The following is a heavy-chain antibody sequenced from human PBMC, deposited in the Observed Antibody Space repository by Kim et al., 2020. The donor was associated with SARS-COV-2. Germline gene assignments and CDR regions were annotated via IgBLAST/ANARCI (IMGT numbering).Heavy chain of an antibody. CDR1: GYTVTSYY. Sequence: ASVKVSCKASGYTVTSYYMHWVRQAPGQGLEWMGIINPSSGGTSYAQKFQGRITMTRDTSTSTVFMELSSLRSEDTAVYYCASPSEDYYDSSGYYSAFDIWGQGTMVTVSS. V-gene: IGHV1-46*01. CDR2: INPSSGGT. CDR3: ASPSEDYYDSSGYYSAFDI. D-gene: IGHD3-22*01. J-gene: IGHJ3*02.